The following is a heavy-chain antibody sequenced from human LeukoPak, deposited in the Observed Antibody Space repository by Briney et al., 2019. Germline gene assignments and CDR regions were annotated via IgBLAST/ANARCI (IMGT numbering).Heavy chain of an antibody. J-gene: IGHJ4*02. V-gene: IGHV1-69*05. CDR2: IIPIFGTA. CDR3: ARGISGSYTADY. CDR1: GGTFSSYA. Sequence: ASVKVSCKASGGTFSSYAISWVRQAPGQGLEWMGGIIPIFGTANYAQKFQGRVTITTDESTSTAYMELSSLRSEDTAVYYCARGISGSYTADYWGQGTLVTVPS. D-gene: IGHD1-26*01.